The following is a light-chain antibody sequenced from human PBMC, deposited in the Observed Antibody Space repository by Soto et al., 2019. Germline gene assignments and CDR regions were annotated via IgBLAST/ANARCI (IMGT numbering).Light chain of an antibody. J-gene: IGKJ5*01. CDR2: GIS. Sequence: DIVITQSTLRLPVTPGEPATLACRASQSINSNYLAWYQQHPGQPPRLLIYGISTRATGIPARFSGSGSGTEFTLTISSLQAEDFAVYYCQQYSKCPITVGQGTRLEIK. V-gene: IGKV3-15*01. CDR1: QSINSN. CDR3: QQYSKCPIT.